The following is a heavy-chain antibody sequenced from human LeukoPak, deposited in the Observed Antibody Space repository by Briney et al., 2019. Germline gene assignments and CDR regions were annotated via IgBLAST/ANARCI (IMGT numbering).Heavy chain of an antibody. Sequence: GASVKVSCKASGYSFTGYYMHWVRQAPGQGLEWMGWINPNSGGTNYAQKFQGRVTMTRDTSISTAYMELSRLRSDDTAVYYCAKDVGQLGLYSELDYWGQGTLVTVSS. D-gene: IGHD6-6*01. J-gene: IGHJ4*02. CDR3: AKDVGQLGLYSELDY. CDR1: GYSFTGYY. CDR2: INPNSGGT. V-gene: IGHV1-2*02.